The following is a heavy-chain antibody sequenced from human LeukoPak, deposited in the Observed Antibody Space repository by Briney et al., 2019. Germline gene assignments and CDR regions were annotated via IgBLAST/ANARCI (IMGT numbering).Heavy chain of an antibody. CDR2: IYSGGST. D-gene: IGHD6-13*01. V-gene: IGHV3-53*01. Sequence: GGSLRLSCAAPGFTVSSNYMSWVRQAPGKGLEWVSVIYSGGSTYYADSVKGRFTISRDNSKNTLYLQMNSLRAEDTAVYYCARMGLAAAFDYWGQGTLVTVSS. J-gene: IGHJ4*02. CDR1: GFTVSSNY. CDR3: ARMGLAAAFDY.